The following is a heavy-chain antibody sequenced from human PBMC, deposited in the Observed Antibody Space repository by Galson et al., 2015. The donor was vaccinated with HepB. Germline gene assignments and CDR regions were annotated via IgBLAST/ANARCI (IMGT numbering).Heavy chain of an antibody. D-gene: IGHD6-13*01. CDR2: ISGSSRLI. J-gene: IGHJ4*02. CDR1: GFTFSNYN. CDR3: ARSGGAAVTTPSDS. Sequence: SLRLSCAASGFTFSNYNMNWVRQAPGKGLEWVSSISGSSRLIYYGPSVKGRFTISRDNADNSLYLQMNSLRAEDTAVYYCARSGGAAVTTPSDSWGQGTLVTVSA. V-gene: IGHV3-21*06.